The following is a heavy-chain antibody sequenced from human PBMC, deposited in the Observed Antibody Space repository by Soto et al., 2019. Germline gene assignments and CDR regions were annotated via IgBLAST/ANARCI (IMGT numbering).Heavy chain of an antibody. CDR2: ISYDGSNK. D-gene: IGHD1-26*01. J-gene: IGHJ4*02. CDR3: AKVRGRSGSYYVDY. V-gene: IGHV3-30*18. Sequence: QVQLVESGGGVVQPGRSLRLSCAASGFTFSSYGMHWVRQAPGKGLEWVAVISYDGSNKYYADSVKGRFTISRDNSKNTLYLQMNSLRAEDTAVYYCAKVRGRSGSYYVDYWGQGTLVTVSS. CDR1: GFTFSSYG.